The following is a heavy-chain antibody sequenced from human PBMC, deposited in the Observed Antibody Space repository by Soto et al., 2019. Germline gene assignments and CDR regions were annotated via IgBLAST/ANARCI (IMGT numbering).Heavy chain of an antibody. V-gene: IGHV4-59*01. CDR1: GGSISSYY. CDR2: IYYSGST. CDR3: ARKFGYQRWFDP. J-gene: IGHJ5*02. D-gene: IGHD6-25*01. Sequence: SETLSLTCTVSGGSISSYYWSWIRQPPGKGLEWIGYIYYSGSTNYNPSLKSRVTISVDTSKNQFSLNLSSVTAADTAVYYCARKFGYQRWFDPWGQGTLVTVSS.